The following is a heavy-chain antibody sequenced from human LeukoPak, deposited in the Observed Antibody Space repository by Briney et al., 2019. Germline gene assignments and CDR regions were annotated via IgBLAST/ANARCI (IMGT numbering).Heavy chain of an antibody. Sequence: GGSLRLSCAASGFTFSSYAMSWVRQAPGKGLEWVSGLSASGGLTYYSDSVKGRFTISRDNSKNTLYLQMNSLRADDTAVYYCAKDQVAAVRGEGKDYWGQGTLVTVSS. J-gene: IGHJ4*02. V-gene: IGHV3-23*01. CDR2: LSASGGLT. D-gene: IGHD3-10*01. CDR3: AKDQVAAVRGEGKDY. CDR1: GFTFSSYA.